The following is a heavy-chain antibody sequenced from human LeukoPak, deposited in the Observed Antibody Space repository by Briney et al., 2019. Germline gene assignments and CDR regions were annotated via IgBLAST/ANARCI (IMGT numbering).Heavy chain of an antibody. Sequence: PGGSLRLSCAASGFTLIDHAMTWVRQAPGKVLEWVSALSHLGDSVHYADSVKGRFTISRDNSKNTVYLQMNSLRAEDTAVYFCARNARYCPKAACYDYWGQGILVTVSS. V-gene: IGHV3-23*01. CDR3: ARNARYCPKAACYDY. CDR2: LSHLGDSV. D-gene: IGHD2-8*01. J-gene: IGHJ4*02. CDR1: GFTLIDHA.